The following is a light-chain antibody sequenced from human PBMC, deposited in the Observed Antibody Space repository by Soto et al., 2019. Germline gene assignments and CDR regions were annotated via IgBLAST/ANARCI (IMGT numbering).Light chain of an antibody. CDR2: KVD. V-gene: IGLV2-14*01. CDR3: CSYTTSSTLV. Sequence: QSVLTQPASVSGSPGQSITIPCSGRSSDLGGLNYVSWYQQHPGKVPKLIIYKVDNRPSGISSRFSGSKSGNTASLTISGLQAEDEADYFCCSYTTSSTLVCGTGTKVTVL. J-gene: IGLJ1*01. CDR1: SSDLGGLNY.